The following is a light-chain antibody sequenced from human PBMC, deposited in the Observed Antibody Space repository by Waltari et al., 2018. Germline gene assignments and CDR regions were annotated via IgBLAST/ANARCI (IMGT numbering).Light chain of an antibody. Sequence: DIQMTQSPSALSASVGDRLTITCRASQSISTWLAWYRQKPGKAPKLLIYKASSLNSGVPSRFSGRGSGTEFTLTISSLQPDDFATYYCQQYSTYGTFGQGTKVEIK. CDR3: QQYSTYGT. CDR2: KAS. J-gene: IGKJ1*01. V-gene: IGKV1-5*03. CDR1: QSISTW.